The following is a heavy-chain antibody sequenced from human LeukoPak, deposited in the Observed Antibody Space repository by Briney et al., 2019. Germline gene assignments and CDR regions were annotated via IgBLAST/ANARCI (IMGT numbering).Heavy chain of an antibody. CDR3: ARESTGFDY. CDR2: ISWNSGSI. V-gene: IGHV3-9*03. D-gene: IGHD3-10*01. J-gene: IGHJ4*02. Sequence: GRSLRLSCAASGFTFDDYAMHWVRQAPGKGLEGVSGISWNSGSIGYADSVKGRFTISRDNAKNSLYLQMNSLRAEDMALYYCARESTGFDYWGQGTLVTVSS. CDR1: GFTFDDYA.